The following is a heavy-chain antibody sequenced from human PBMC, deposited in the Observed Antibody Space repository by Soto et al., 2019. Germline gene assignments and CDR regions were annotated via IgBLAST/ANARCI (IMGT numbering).Heavy chain of an antibody. CDR2: INHRGST. J-gene: IGHJ5*02. Sequence: KPSETLSLTCAVYGGSFNNFHWSWIRQPPGKGLEWIGEINHRGSTNFNPSLKSRVTISIDTSKNQVSLKLSSVTAEDTAVYYCARDWAYCSSTSCQNWFDPWGQGTLVTVSS. CDR1: GGSFNNFH. D-gene: IGHD2-2*01. V-gene: IGHV4-34*01. CDR3: ARDWAYCSSTSCQNWFDP.